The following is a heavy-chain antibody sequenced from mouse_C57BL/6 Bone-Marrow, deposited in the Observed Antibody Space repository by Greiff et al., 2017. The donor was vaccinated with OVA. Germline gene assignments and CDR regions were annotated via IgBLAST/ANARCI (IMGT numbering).Heavy chain of an antibody. J-gene: IGHJ2*01. V-gene: IGHV1-26*01. CDR3: GREGGSSYFDY. CDR1: GYTFTDYY. CDR2: INPNNGGT. Sequence: EVQLQQSGPELVKPGASVKISCKASGYTFTDYYMNWVKQSHGKSLEWIGDINPNNGGTSYKQKFKGKATLTVDKSSSTAYMELRSLTSEDSAVYYCGREGGSSYFDYWGQGTTLTVSA. D-gene: IGHD1-1*01.